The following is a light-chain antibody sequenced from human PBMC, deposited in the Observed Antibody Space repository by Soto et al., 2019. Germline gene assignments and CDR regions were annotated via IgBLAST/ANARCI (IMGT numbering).Light chain of an antibody. V-gene: IGLV1-51*01. CDR2: DHD. CDR3: GTWDTSLSAEV. J-gene: IGLJ3*02. CDR1: SANIGSRY. Sequence: QSVLTQPPSVSAAPGQTVTISCDGSSANIGSRYVSWYQQFPGSAPQLLIYDHDKRPSGTPDRFSGSKSGASATLGITGLQTGDEADYYCGTWDTSLSAEVFGGGTKLAVL.